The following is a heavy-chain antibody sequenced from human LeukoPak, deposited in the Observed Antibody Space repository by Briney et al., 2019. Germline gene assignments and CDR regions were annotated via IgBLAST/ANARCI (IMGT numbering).Heavy chain of an antibody. J-gene: IGHJ4*02. Sequence: GRSLRLSCAASGFTFSSYGMHWVRQAPGKGLEWVAVIWYDGSNKYYADSVKGRFTISRDNAKNSLYLQMNSLRAEDTAVYYCATGDTAMVQYYFDYWGQGTLVTVSS. CDR2: IWYDGSNK. CDR1: GFTFSSYG. D-gene: IGHD5-18*01. V-gene: IGHV3-33*03. CDR3: ATGDTAMVQYYFDY.